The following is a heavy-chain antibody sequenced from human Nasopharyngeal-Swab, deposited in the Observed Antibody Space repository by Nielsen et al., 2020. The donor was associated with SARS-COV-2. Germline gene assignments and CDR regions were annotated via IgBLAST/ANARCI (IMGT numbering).Heavy chain of an antibody. CDR3: AVYGSGSSSFDI. J-gene: IGHJ3*02. CDR1: GFTFSSYA. CDR2: ISGSGGST. D-gene: IGHD3-10*01. Sequence: GESLKTSCAASGFTFSSYAMSWVRQAPGKGLEWVSAISGSGGSTYYADSVKGRFTISRDNSKNTLYLQMNSLRAEDTAVYYCAVYGSGSSSFDIWGQGTMVTVSS. V-gene: IGHV3-23*01.